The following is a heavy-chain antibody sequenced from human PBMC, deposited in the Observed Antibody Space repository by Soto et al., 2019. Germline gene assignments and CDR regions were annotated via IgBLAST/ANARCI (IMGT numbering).Heavy chain of an antibody. Sequence: SVKVSCKASGYRFTTFYIHWVRQAPGQGLEWMGRMNLDTGGTTYAQKFQGRVTMTRDTSISTAYMEVTNLKSDDTAIYYCARDGNFAFRGYSFGFDFWGQGTLVTVSS. D-gene: IGHD5-12*01. V-gene: IGHV1-2*06. CDR3: ARDGNFAFRGYSFGFDF. J-gene: IGHJ4*02. CDR1: GYRFTTFY. CDR2: MNLDTGGT.